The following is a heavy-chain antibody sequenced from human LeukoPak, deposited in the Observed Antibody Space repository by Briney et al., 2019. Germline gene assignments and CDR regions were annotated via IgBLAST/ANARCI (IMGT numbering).Heavy chain of an antibody. Sequence: SVKVSCKASRGTFSSYGISWVRQAPGQGLKWMGGVIAIFGRVEYGQKFQGRATITTDESTSTAYMELSSLTSEDTGVYYCARGELGDSSGFSFFDYWGQGTLVTVSS. CDR2: VIAIFGRV. CDR3: ARGELGDSSGFSFFDY. CDR1: RGTFSSYG. D-gene: IGHD3-22*01. V-gene: IGHV1-69*05. J-gene: IGHJ4*02.